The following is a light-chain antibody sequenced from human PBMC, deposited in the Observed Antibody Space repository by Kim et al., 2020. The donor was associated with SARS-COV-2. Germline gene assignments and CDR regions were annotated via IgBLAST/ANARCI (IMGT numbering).Light chain of an antibody. CDR1: DLGNTY. Sequence: VSPGQSATLTCSGDDLGNTYVCWYQQKPGQSPLLVIYQDNKRPSGIPERFSGSNSGNTATLTISATQAMDEADYYCQAWDSRTVIFGGGTKLTVL. J-gene: IGLJ2*01. V-gene: IGLV3-1*01. CDR3: QAWDSRTVI. CDR2: QDN.